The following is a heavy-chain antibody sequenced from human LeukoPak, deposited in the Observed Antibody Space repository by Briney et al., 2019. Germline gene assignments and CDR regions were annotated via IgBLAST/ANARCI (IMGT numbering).Heavy chain of an antibody. CDR3: ARTDYYDSSIFDY. CDR2: IIPIFGTA. Sequence: SVKVSCKASGGTFSSYAISWVRQAPGQGLEWMGGIIPIFGTANYAQKFQGRVTITADESTSTAYMELSSLRSEDTAVYYYARTDYYDSSIFDYWGQGTLVTVSS. CDR1: GGTFSSYA. J-gene: IGHJ4*02. V-gene: IGHV1-69*13. D-gene: IGHD3-22*01.